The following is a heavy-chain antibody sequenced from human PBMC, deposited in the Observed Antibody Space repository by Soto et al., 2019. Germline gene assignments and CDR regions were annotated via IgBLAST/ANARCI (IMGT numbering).Heavy chain of an antibody. CDR1: GGSISSSTYY. D-gene: IGHD5-12*01. CDR3: AKDARPDGYWDFDY. V-gene: IGHV4-39*02. J-gene: IGHJ4*02. CDR2: FFIGGNT. Sequence: SETLSLTCTVSGGSISSSTYYWGWMRQPPGKGLEWIASFFIGGNTYYNPSLKSRVTISVDTSKNQFSLKLSSVTAADTAIYYCAKDARPDGYWDFDYWGQGTLVTVSS.